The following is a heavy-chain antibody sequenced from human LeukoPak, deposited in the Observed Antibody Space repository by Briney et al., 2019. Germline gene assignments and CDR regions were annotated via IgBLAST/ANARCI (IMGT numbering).Heavy chain of an antibody. D-gene: IGHD2-2*01. J-gene: IGHJ4*02. CDR2: ISVSSSYI. CDR3: ARHIGYCSSISCYEVDY. CDR1: GFIFRNAW. Sequence: GGSLRLSCAASGFIFRNAWMNGVRQAPGKGLEWVSSISVSSSYIYYADSVKGGFTISRDNAKNSLYLQINSLRAEDTAVYYCARHIGYCSSISCYEVDYWGQGTLVTVSS. V-gene: IGHV3-21*01.